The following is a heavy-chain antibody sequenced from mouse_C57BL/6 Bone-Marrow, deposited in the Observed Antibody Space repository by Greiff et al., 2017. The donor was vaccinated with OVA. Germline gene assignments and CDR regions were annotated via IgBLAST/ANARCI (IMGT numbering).Heavy chain of an antibody. V-gene: IGHV7-1*01. D-gene: IGHD2-1*01. J-gene: IGHJ3*01. CDR1: GFTFSDFY. CDR3: ARDDYCGVAY. Sequence: EVMLVESGGGLVQSGRSLRLSCATSGFTFSDFYMEWVRQAPGKGLEWIAASRNKANDYTTEYSASVKGRFIVSRDTSQSILYLQMNALRAEDTAIYYCARDDYCGVAYWGQGTLVTVSA. CDR2: SRNKANDYTT.